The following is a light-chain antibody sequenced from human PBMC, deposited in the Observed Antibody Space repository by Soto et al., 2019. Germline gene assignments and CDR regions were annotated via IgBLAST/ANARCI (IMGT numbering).Light chain of an antibody. CDR3: SSYTTSSTRV. Sequence: QSALTQPASVSGSPGQSITISCTGTSSDIGGYNYVSWYQQHPGKVPKLMIYEVSHRPSGVSNRFSGSKSGNTASLTISGLQAEDDADYYCSSYTTSSTRVFGGGTKLTVL. CDR1: SSDIGGYNY. CDR2: EVS. J-gene: IGLJ2*01. V-gene: IGLV2-14*01.